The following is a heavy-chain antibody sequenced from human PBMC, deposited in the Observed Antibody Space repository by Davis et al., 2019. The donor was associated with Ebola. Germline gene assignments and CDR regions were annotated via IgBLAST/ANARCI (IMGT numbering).Heavy chain of an antibody. V-gene: IGHV3-23*01. CDR3: TIGSLHYTNPRRTES. CDR2: VSGSGGTT. J-gene: IGHJ5*02. D-gene: IGHD4-11*01. CDR1: GFTFSDYS. Sequence: GESLKISCAASGFTFSDYSLTWVRQAPGKGLEWVSTVSGSGGTTYYSDSVKVRFTISRDNAQNTLFLQMNSLRVEDKGLYYCTIGSLHYTNPRRTESWGQGTLVTVSS.